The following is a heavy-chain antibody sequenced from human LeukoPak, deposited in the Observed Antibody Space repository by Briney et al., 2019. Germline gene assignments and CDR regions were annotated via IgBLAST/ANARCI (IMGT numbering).Heavy chain of an antibody. CDR3: ARYCNGVTCYSGYDY. J-gene: IGHJ4*02. D-gene: IGHD2-15*01. CDR2: ISTNGGGT. CDR1: GFTFSSYA. Sequence: GGSLRLSCAASGFTFSSYAMHWVRQTPGKGLEYVSAISTNGGGTYYANSVKGRFTISRDNSKNALYLQMGSLRAEDMAVYFCARYCNGVTCYSGYDYWGQGTLVTVSS. V-gene: IGHV3-64*01.